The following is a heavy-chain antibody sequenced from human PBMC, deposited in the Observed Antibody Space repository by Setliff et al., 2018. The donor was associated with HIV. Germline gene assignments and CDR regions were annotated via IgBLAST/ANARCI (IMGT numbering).Heavy chain of an antibody. J-gene: IGHJ4*02. CDR3: AKNFYSSPWSPLDY. D-gene: IGHD6-19*01. CDR2: IRYDGTYK. CDR1: GFTFSSYA. Sequence: PGESLRLSCAASGFTFSSYAMHWVRQAPGKGLEWVAFIRYDGTYKYYADSLKGRFTISRDNSKNTLFLQMNSLRTEDTAVYYCAKNFYSSPWSPLDYWGQGTLVTVSS. V-gene: IGHV3-30*02.